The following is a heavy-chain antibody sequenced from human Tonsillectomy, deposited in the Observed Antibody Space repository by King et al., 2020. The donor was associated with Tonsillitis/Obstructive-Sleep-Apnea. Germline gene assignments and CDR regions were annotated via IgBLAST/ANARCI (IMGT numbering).Heavy chain of an antibody. V-gene: IGHV2-26*01. CDR3: ARILEYYDFWSAPGARDRYMDV. CDR1: GFSLSNARMG. J-gene: IGHJ6*03. Sequence: VTLKESGPVLVKPTETLTLTCTVSGFSLSNARMGVSWIRQPPGKALKWLPHIFSNDEKSYSTSLKSRLTISKDTSKSQVVLPMTNMDPVDTATYYCARILEYYDFWSAPGARDRYMDVWGKGTTVTVSS. D-gene: IGHD3-3*01. CDR2: IFSNDEK.